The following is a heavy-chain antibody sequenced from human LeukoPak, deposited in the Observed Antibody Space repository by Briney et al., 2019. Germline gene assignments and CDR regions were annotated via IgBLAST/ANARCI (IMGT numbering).Heavy chain of an antibody. V-gene: IGHV1-18*01. CDR2: ISAYNGNT. Sequence: ASVKVSCKASGYTFTSYGISWVRQAPGQGLEWMGWISAYNGNTNYAQKLQGRVTMTTDTSTSTAYMELRSLRSDDTAVYYCATHPAAAGLDYYYYGMDVWGQGTTVTVSS. J-gene: IGHJ6*02. D-gene: IGHD6-13*01. CDR1: GYTFTSYG. CDR3: ATHPAAAGLDYYYYGMDV.